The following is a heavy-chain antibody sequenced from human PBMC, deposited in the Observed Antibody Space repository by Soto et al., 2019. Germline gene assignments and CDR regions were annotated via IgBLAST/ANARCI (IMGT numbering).Heavy chain of an antibody. CDR1: GGSISAGDYY. J-gene: IGHJ5*02. Sequence: SETLSRTCTVSGGSISAGDYYWNWIRQPPVKVLEWIGYIYYTGTTKYNPSLKSRATLSVDTSKNRFSLNLTSVTAADTAVYYCARGDLFHPWGPGTLVTVST. CDR3: ARGDLFHP. CDR2: IYYTGTT. V-gene: IGHV4-30-4*01.